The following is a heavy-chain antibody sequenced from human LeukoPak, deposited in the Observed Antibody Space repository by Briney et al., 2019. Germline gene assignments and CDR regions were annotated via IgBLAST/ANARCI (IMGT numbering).Heavy chain of an antibody. J-gene: IGHJ4*02. D-gene: IGHD3-22*01. CDR3: ARRDYYDSSGYAGVYYFDY. Sequence: GASLKISCKGSGYSFTSYWIGWVRQMPGKGLEWMGIIYPGDSDTRYSPSFQGQVTISADKSISTAYLQWSSLKASDTAMYYCARRDYYDSSGYAGVYYFDYWGQGTLVTVSS. CDR1: GYSFTSYW. CDR2: IYPGDSDT. V-gene: IGHV5-51*01.